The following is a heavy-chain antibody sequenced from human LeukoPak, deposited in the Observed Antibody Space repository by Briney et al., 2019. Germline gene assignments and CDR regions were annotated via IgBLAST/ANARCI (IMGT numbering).Heavy chain of an antibody. V-gene: IGHV4-39*07. CDR3: ARGLPYFVVVVAATPDWFDP. D-gene: IGHD2-15*01. J-gene: IGHJ5*02. Sequence: SETLSLTCTVSGGSISTSNYYWSWIRQPPVKGLEWIGEINHSGSTNYSPSLKSRVTISVDTSKNQFSLKLSSVTAADTAVYYCARGLPYFVVVVAATPDWFDPWGQGTLVTVSS. CDR1: GGSISTSNYY. CDR2: INHSGST.